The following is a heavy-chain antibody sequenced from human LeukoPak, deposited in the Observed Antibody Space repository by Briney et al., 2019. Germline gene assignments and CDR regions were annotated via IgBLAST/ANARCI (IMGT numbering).Heavy chain of an antibody. J-gene: IGHJ4*02. CDR1: GYSISSGYY. CDR3: ARANGWDEYYFDY. Sequence: PSETLSLTCTVSGYSISSGYYWGWIRQPPGKGLEWIGSIYHSGSTYYNPSLKSRVTISVDTSKNQFSLKLSSVTAADTAVYYCARANGWDEYYFDYWGQGTLVTVSS. CDR2: IYHSGST. D-gene: IGHD6-19*01. V-gene: IGHV4-38-2*02.